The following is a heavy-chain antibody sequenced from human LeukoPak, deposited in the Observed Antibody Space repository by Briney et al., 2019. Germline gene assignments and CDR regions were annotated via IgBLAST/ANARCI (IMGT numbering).Heavy chain of an antibody. CDR2: FDPEDGET. D-gene: IGHD2-2*01. J-gene: IGHJ4*02. V-gene: IGHV1-24*01. CDR3: ATQGDQTYGSSTSCYALDY. Sequence: ASVKVSCKVSGYTLTELSMHWVRQAPGQGLEWMGGFDPEDGETIYAQKFQGRVTMTEDTSTDTAYMELSSLRSEETAGYYCATQGDQTYGSSTSCYALDYWGQGNLVTVSS. CDR1: GYTLTELS.